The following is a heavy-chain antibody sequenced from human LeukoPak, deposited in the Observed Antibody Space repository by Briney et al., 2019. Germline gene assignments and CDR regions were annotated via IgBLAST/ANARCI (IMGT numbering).Heavy chain of an antibody. CDR2: ISYDGTDK. CDR1: GFIFSPYT. Sequence: GGSLRLSCAASGFIFSPYTMHWVRQAPGKGLEWVALISYDGTDKYYADSVKGRFTISRDNSKNTLYLQTNSLRAEDTAVYYCARGSIDWQAVAFDCWGQGTLVTVSS. D-gene: IGHD2-21*01. V-gene: IGHV3-30*04. CDR3: ARGSIDWQAVAFDC. J-gene: IGHJ4*02.